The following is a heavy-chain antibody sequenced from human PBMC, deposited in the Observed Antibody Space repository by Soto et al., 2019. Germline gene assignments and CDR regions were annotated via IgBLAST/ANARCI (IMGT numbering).Heavy chain of an antibody. CDR3: ARGADWFDS. Sequence: GGSLRLSCAASGFTFRISAMHWVRQAPGKGLEWVATISHDGIHKYFPDSMKGPFTISRDNSKNTLYLEMNTLRPEDTAVYYCARGADWFDSWGQGTPVTVSS. J-gene: IGHJ5*01. CDR1: GFTFRISA. CDR2: ISHDGIHK. V-gene: IGHV3-30-3*01.